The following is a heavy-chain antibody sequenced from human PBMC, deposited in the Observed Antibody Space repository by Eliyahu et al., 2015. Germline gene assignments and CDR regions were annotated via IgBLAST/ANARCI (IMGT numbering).Heavy chain of an antibody. CDR2: IKEDGSEK. V-gene: IGHV3-7*04. D-gene: IGHD3-16*02. CDR1: GFTFXDYW. Sequence: DVQLVESGGGLVQPGGSLRLSCAXSGFTFXDYWMSWVRQAPGKVLEWVASIKEDGSEKYYVDSVKGRFSISRDNAKNSVYLQMNSPRAEDTADYYCARDPFVWGSYRAFDIWGQGTMVTVSS. CDR3: ARDPFVWGSYRAFDI. J-gene: IGHJ3*02.